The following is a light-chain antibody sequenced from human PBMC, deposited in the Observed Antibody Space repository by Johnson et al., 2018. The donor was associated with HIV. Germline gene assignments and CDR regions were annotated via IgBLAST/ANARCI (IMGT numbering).Light chain of an antibody. J-gene: IGLJ1*01. CDR1: SSNIGNNF. Sequence: QSVLTQPPSVSAAPGEKVTISCSGSSSNIGNNFVSWYQQFPGTAPKLLIYGKNERPSGIPDRFSASKSGTSATLGITGLQTGDEAEYFCGTWDSSLSAHYVFGTGTKVTVL. V-gene: IGLV1-51*02. CDR2: GKN. CDR3: GTWDSSLSAHYV.